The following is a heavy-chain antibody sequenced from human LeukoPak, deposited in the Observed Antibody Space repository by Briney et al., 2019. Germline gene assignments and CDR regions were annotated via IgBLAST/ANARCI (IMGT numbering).Heavy chain of an antibody. CDR3: ARDSGLLPQY. J-gene: IGHJ4*02. CDR2: IYSGGTT. V-gene: IGHV3-53*01. Sequence: GGSLRLSCAASGFTVSLNYMSWVRQAPGKGLEWVSVIYSGGTTYYADSVKSRFTITRDNSKNTLYLQVNSLRAEDTAVYYCARDSGLLPQYWGRGTLVTVSS. D-gene: IGHD2-15*01. CDR1: GFTVSLNY.